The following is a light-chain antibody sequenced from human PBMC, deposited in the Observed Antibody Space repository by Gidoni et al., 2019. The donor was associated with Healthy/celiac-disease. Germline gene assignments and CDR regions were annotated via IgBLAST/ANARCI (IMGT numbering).Light chain of an antibody. CDR3: QQYDNLPL. V-gene: IGKV1-33*01. J-gene: IGKJ4*01. CDR1: QDISNY. Sequence: DIQMTQSPSSLSASVGDRVTITCQASQDISNYLNWYQQKPGKAPKLLIYDASNLETGVPSRFSGSGSGTDFTFTISSLQPEAIATYYCQQYDNLPLFXGXTKVEIK. CDR2: DAS.